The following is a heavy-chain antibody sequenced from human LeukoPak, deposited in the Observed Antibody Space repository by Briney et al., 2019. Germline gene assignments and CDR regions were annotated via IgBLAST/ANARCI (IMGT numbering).Heavy chain of an antibody. CDR1: GFTFSNYG. CDR2: ISDDGSKQ. D-gene: IGHD2-15*01. CDR3: ARSGQRRCSGGTCYPYYFDY. J-gene: IGHJ4*02. Sequence: GRSLRLSCVASGFTFSNYGMHWVLQAPGKGLEWVAVISDDGSKQYYAESVKGRFTISRDNAKNSLHLQMNSLRAEDTAVYYCARSGQRRCSGGTCYPYYFDYWGQGTLVTVSS. V-gene: IGHV3-30*03.